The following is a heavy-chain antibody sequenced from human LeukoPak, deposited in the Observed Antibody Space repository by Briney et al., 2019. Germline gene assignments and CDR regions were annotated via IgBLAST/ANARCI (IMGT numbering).Heavy chain of an antibody. CDR3: ASTPPRSFDAFDI. V-gene: IGHV3-11*01. CDR2: ISSSGSTI. J-gene: IGHJ3*02. Sequence: PGGSLRLSCTASGFTFSDYYMSWIRQAPGKGLEWVSYISSSGSTIYYADSVKGRFTISRDNAKNSLYLQMNSLRAEDTAVYYCASTPPRSFDAFDIWGQGTMVTVSS. D-gene: IGHD3-10*01. CDR1: GFTFSDYY.